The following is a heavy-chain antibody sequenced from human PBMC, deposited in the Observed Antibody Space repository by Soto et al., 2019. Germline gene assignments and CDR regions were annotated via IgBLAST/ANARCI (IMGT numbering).Heavy chain of an antibody. Sequence: QVQLVQSGAEVKKPGASVKVSCKASGDTFTDYYIHWVRQAPGQGLEWMGTVNPSGGHTTYAQHFLGRMTKTMDTSTSTLYRELTSLTSEDTAVYYWARGGHGVVVTAAVDYWGKGTLVTVSS. D-gene: IGHD2-21*02. CDR2: VNPSGGHT. CDR1: GDTFTDYY. V-gene: IGHV1-46*01. J-gene: IGHJ4*02. CDR3: ARGGHGVVVTAAVDY.